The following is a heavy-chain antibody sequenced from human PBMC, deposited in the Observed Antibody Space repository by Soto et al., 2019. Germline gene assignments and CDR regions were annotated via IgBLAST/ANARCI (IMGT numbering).Heavy chain of an antibody. CDR1: GFTFSTAW. J-gene: IGHJ4*02. V-gene: IGHV3-7*01. CDR2: IKEDGSEK. CDR3: ARAFY. Sequence: EVQVVESGGDLVQPGGSLRLSCAASGFTFSTAWMSWVRQAPGKGLEWVANIKEDGSEKYYVDSVKGRFTISRDNANNSLYLQMNSLRVEDTAVYYCARAFYWGQGTLVTVSS.